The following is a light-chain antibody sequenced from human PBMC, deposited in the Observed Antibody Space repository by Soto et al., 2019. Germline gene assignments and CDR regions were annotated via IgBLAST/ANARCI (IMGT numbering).Light chain of an antibody. CDR3: QLYDDLVGFT. CDR2: DAS. Sequence: DIQMTQSPSSLSASVGDRVTITCQASQDINNYLNWYQQKPGKAPKLLIYDASNLKRGVPSRFSGSGSGTDFTFTIDSLQPEDIATYYCQLYDDLVGFTFGPGTKVEIK. J-gene: IGKJ3*01. V-gene: IGKV1-33*01. CDR1: QDINNY.